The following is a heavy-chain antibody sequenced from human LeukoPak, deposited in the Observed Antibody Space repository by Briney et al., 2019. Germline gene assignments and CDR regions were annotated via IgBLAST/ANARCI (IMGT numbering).Heavy chain of an antibody. CDR1: GFTFTNYY. Sequence: GASVKVPCKASGFTFTNYYIHWVRQAPGQGLEWMGIINPSGGGTSYAQKLQGRVTMTRDTSTSAVYMDLSSLRSEDTAVYYCARDHHDSSGKQYPSFDYWGQGTLVTVSS. CDR3: ARDHHDSSGKQYPSFDY. CDR2: INPSGGGT. D-gene: IGHD3-22*01. V-gene: IGHV1-46*04. J-gene: IGHJ4*02.